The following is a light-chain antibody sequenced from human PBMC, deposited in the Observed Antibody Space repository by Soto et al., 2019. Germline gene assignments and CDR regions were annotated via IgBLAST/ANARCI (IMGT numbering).Light chain of an antibody. V-gene: IGKV3-20*01. J-gene: IGKJ1*01. CDR1: QSVSSSY. CDR3: KQYGSSPLT. CDR2: VAS. Sequence: EIVLTQSPGTLSLSPGERATLSCRASQSVSSSYFAWYQQKPGQAPRLLIYVASSRATGIPDRFSGSGTGKAFTLTISILEPEDFAVYYCKQYGSSPLTFGQGTKVEIK.